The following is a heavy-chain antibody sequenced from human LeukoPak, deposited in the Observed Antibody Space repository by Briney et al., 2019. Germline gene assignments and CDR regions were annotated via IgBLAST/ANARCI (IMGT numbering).Heavy chain of an antibody. D-gene: IGHD3-10*01. CDR1: GFTFSSYA. Sequence: GGSLRLSCAASGFTFSSYAMSWVRQAPGKGLEWFSAISGSGGSTYYADSVKGRFTISRDNSKNTLYLQMNSLRAEDTAVYYCARGAYGSGTYHDFDIWGQGTMVTVSS. J-gene: IGHJ3*02. CDR2: ISGSGGST. V-gene: IGHV3-23*01. CDR3: ARGAYGSGTYHDFDI.